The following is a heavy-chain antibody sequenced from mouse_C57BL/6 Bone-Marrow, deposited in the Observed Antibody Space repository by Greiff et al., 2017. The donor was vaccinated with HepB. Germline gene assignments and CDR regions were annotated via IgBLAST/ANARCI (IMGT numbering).Heavy chain of an antibody. J-gene: IGHJ4*01. D-gene: IGHD2-4*01. Sequence: VKVVESGPELVKPGASVKISCKASGYAFSSSWMNWVKQRPGKGLEWIGRIYPGDGDTNYNGKFKGKATLTADKSSSTAYMQLSSLTSEDSAVYFCAREDYDLYYYAMDYWGQGTSVTVSS. V-gene: IGHV1-82*01. CDR1: GYAFSSSW. CDR2: IYPGDGDT. CDR3: AREDYDLYYYAMDY.